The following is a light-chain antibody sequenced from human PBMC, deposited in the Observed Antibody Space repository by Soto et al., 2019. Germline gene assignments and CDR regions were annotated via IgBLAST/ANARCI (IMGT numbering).Light chain of an antibody. Sequence: QSALTQPASVSGSPGQSITISCTGTSSDVGAYNYVSWYQQHPGKVPKLMIYDVSDRSSGVSNRFSGSKSGNTASLTISGLQAEDEADYYCSSFTRSTSYVFGTGTKLTVL. CDR3: SSFTRSTSYV. V-gene: IGLV2-14*03. CDR2: DVS. CDR1: SSDVGAYNY. J-gene: IGLJ1*01.